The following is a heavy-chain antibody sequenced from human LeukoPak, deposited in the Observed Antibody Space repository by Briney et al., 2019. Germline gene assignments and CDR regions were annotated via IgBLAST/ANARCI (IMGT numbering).Heavy chain of an antibody. CDR3: ARRFHDPGIAAAGSDY. Sequence: LVNPTQTLTLTCTFSGFSLSTGGMCVSWIRQPPGKGLEWIGEINHSGSTNYNPSLKSRVTISVDTSKNQFSLKLSSVTAADTAVYYCARRFHDPGIAAAGSDYWGQGTLVTVSS. CDR1: GFSLSTGGMC. D-gene: IGHD6-13*01. V-gene: IGHV4-30-2*01. J-gene: IGHJ4*02. CDR2: INHSGST.